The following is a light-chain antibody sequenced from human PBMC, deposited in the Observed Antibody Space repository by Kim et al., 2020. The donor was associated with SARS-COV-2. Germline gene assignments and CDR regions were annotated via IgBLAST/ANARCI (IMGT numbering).Light chain of an antibody. V-gene: IGLV2-14*03. J-gene: IGLJ1*01. CDR2: DVS. CDR1: SSDVGGYNY. Sequence: ITISCTGTSSDVGGYNYVSWYQQHPGKAPKLMIYDVSNRPSGVSNRFSGSKSGNTASLTISGLQAEDEADYYCSSYTSSSTSLYVFGTGTKVTVL. CDR3: SSYTSSSTSLYV.